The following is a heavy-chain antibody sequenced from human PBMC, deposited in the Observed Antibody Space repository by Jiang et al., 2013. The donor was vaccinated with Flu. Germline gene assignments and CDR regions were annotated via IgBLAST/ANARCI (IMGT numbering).Heavy chain of an antibody. J-gene: IGHJ4*02. CDR2: IIPMIGIT. Sequence: GAEVKKPGESLKISCKGSGDTFGNYAISWVRQAPGQGLEWMGRIIPMIGITHYARKFGVRVTITAEESTSTAYMELNSLESDDTAVYYCARDLYGGNSAWRPLDYWGQGTLVTVSS. D-gene: IGHD4-23*01. V-gene: IGHV1-69*04. CDR1: GDTFGNYA. CDR3: ARDLYGGNSAWRPLDY.